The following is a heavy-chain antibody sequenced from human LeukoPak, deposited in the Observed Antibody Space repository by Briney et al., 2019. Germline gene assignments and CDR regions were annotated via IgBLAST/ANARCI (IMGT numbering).Heavy chain of an antibody. CDR1: GGSISSYY. CDR2: IYTSGST. Sequence: SETLSLTCTVSGGSISSYYWSWIRQPPGKGLEWIGYIYTSGSTNYNPSLKSRVTISVNTSKNHFSLKLNSVTAADTAVYYCARQLSNDGDYVGAFDSWGQGTLVTVSS. V-gene: IGHV4-4*09. D-gene: IGHD4-17*01. J-gene: IGHJ4*02. CDR3: ARQLSNDGDYVGAFDS.